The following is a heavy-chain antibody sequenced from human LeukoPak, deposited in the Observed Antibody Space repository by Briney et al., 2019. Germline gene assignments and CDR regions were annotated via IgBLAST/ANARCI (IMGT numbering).Heavy chain of an antibody. Sequence: ASETLSLTCAVSGYSISSGYYWGWIRQPPGKGLEGIESVFLSGSTYYTPALKSRVTISVDTSKNQFSLKLSSVTAADTAMYYWARHVKGAIFGVILPYYFDYWGQGTLVTVSS. V-gene: IGHV4-38-2*01. CDR3: ARHVKGAIFGVILPYYFDY. J-gene: IGHJ4*02. D-gene: IGHD3-3*01. CDR1: GYSISSGYY. CDR2: VFLSGST.